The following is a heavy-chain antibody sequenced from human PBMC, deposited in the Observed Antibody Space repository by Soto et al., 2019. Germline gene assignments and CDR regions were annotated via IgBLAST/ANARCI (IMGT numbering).Heavy chain of an antibody. CDR3: TTKYYYDSSGYYPFDY. Sequence: GGSLRLSCAASGFTFSNAWMSWVRQAPGKGLEWVGRIKSKTDGGTTDYAAPVKGRFTISRDDSKNTLYLQMNSLKTEDTAVYYCTTKYYYDSSGYYPFDYWGQGTLVIVSS. CDR2: IKSKTDGGTT. D-gene: IGHD3-22*01. J-gene: IGHJ4*02. CDR1: GFTFSNAW. V-gene: IGHV3-15*01.